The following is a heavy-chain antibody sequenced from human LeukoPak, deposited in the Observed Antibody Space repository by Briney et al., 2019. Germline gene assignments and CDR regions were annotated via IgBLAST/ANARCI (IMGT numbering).Heavy chain of an antibody. CDR1: GYTFTSYD. CDR3: ARGRYFDWVVYHDAGFVP. Sequence: ASVKVSCKASGYTFTSYDINCGRQATGQGREWMGWISAYNGKTNYAQKLQGRVTMTTDTSTSTAYMELRGLRSDDTAVYYCARGRYFDWVVYHDAGFVPWGQGTLVTVSS. CDR2: ISAYNGKT. D-gene: IGHD3-9*01. J-gene: IGHJ5*02. V-gene: IGHV1-18*01.